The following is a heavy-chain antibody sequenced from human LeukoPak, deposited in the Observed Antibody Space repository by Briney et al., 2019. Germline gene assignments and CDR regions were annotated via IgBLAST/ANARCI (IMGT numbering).Heavy chain of an antibody. CDR2: IYYSGST. CDR3: ARKTGDLYYFDY. D-gene: IGHD7-27*01. Sequence: ETLSLTCTVSGGSISSSSYYWGWIRQPPGKGLEWIGSIYYSGSTYCNPSLKSRVTISVDTSKNQFSLRLSSVTAADTAVYYCARKTGDLYYFDYWGQGTLVTVSS. CDR1: GGSISSSSYY. J-gene: IGHJ4*02. V-gene: IGHV4-39*07.